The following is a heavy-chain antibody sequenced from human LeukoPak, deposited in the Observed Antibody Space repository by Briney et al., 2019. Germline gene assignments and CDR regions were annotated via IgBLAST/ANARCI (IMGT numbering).Heavy chain of an antibody. CDR1: GGSISSSSYY. Sequence: SETLSLTCTVSGGSISSSSYYWGWIRQPPGKGLEWIGSIYYSGSTYYNPSLKSRVTISVDTSKNQFSLKLSPVTAADTAVYYCARQTPQWLVSPSDYWGQGTLVTVSS. CDR3: ARQTPQWLVSPSDY. J-gene: IGHJ4*02. V-gene: IGHV4-39*01. CDR2: IYYSGST. D-gene: IGHD6-19*01.